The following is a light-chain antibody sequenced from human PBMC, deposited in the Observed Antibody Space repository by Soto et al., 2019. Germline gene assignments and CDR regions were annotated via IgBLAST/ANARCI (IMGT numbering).Light chain of an antibody. J-gene: IGKJ1*01. CDR2: DAS. Sequence: EIVLTQSPATLSLSPGESATLSCRASQSVSSFLAWYQQGPAQAHRLLIYDASNRATGIPARFSGSGSGTDFTLTISSLEPEDFAVYYCQQRSNWPPWTVCQGTKVEIK. V-gene: IGKV3-11*01. CDR1: QSVSSF. CDR3: QQRSNWPPWT.